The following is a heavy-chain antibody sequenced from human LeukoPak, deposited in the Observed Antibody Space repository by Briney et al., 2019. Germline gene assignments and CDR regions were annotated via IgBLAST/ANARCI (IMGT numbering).Heavy chain of an antibody. V-gene: IGHV3-48*03. CDR1: GFTFSSYE. J-gene: IGHJ4*02. CDR3: ARDPPYGDYMYDY. CDR2: ISSSSSTI. Sequence: GGSLRLSCAASGFTFSSYEMNWVRQAPGKGLEWVSFISSSSSTIYYVDSVKGRFTISRDNAKNSLYLQMNSLRAEDTAVYYCARDPPYGDYMYDYWGQGTLVTVSS. D-gene: IGHD4-17*01.